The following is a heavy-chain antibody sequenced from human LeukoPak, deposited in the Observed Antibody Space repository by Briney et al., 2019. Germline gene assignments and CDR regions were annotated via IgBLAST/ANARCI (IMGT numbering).Heavy chain of an antibody. D-gene: IGHD3-16*01. Sequence: ASVKVSCKTSGYIFTSYYLHWVRQAPGQGLEWLGVVYPSAGTSDPAQRFRARITLSDDTSTSTVYMELRSLKSEDTAIYFCVTEYHGGYFDFWGQGTLVTVSS. CDR3: VTEYHGGYFDF. CDR2: VYPSAGTS. J-gene: IGHJ4*02. V-gene: IGHV1-46*03. CDR1: GYIFTSYY.